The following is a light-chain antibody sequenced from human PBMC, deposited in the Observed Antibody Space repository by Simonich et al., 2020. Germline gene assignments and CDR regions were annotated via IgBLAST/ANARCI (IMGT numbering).Light chain of an antibody. CDR3: SSYTSSSTWV. Sequence: QSALTQPASVSGSPGQSITISCTGTSSDVGGYNYVSWYQQHPGKSPKLMIYDVSRRPSGVSNRFSGSKYGNTASLTISGRQSEDEADYYCSSYTSSSTWVFGGGTKLTVL. CDR2: DVS. J-gene: IGLJ3*02. CDR1: SSDVGGYNY. V-gene: IGLV2-14*01.